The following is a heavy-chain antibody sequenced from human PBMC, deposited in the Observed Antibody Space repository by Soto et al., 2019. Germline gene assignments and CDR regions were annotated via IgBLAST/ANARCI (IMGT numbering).Heavy chain of an antibody. CDR3: ATANGSGSYPGTPPKYYYGMDV. CDR1: GGSMISYY. Sequence: PSETLSLPCTVSGGSMISYYWNWIRQHPGKGLEWIGYIYYSGSTYYNPSLKSRITISVDTSKNQFSLKRTSVTASDTAMYYCATANGSGSYPGTPPKYYYGMDVWGQGTTVTVSS. D-gene: IGHD3-10*01. V-gene: IGHV4-59*06. CDR2: IYYSGST. J-gene: IGHJ6*02.